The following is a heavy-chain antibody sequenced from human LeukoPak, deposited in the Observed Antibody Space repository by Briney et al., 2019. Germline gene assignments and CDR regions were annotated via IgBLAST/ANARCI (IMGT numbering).Heavy chain of an antibody. J-gene: IGHJ6*02. CDR1: GFTFSTYA. D-gene: IGHD3-10*01. CDR3: AKSGGLSGSGRLAMDV. CDR2: ISGSGGST. V-gene: IGHV3-23*01. Sequence: GGPLRLSCAASGFTFSTYAMSWVRLAPGKGLERVSGISGSGGSTYYADSVKGRFTSSRDNSNNTLYVQMNSLRVEDTAVYYCAKSGGLSGSGRLAMDVWGQGTTVTVSS.